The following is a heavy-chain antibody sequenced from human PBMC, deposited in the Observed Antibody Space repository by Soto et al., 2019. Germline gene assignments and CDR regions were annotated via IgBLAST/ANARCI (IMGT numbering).Heavy chain of an antibody. Sequence: PSETLSLTCTVSGGSISSYYWSWIRQPPGKGLEWIGYIYYSGSTNYNPSLKSRVTISVDTSKNQFSLKLSSVTAADTAVYYCARLIGYCSSTSCYTGYYYYMDVWGKGTTVTVSS. D-gene: IGHD2-2*02. J-gene: IGHJ6*03. CDR3: ARLIGYCSSTSCYTGYYYYMDV. V-gene: IGHV4-59*01. CDR2: IYYSGST. CDR1: GGSISSYY.